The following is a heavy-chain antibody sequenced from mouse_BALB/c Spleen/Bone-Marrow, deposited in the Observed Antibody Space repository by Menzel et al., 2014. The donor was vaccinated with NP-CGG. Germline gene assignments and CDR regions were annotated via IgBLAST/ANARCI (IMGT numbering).Heavy chain of an antibody. J-gene: IGHJ3*01. CDR3: TRFDLTTRAFAY. V-gene: IGHV1S82*01. D-gene: IGHD6-1*01. Sequence: QVQLQQSGAELVRPGVSVKPFCKASGYSFTSYWMNWVKQRPGQGLEWIGMIHLSDSESRLNQKFKDKATLTVDKSSSTAYMQLSSPTSEDSAVYYCTRFDLTTRAFAYWGQGTLVAVSA. CDR1: GYSFTSYW. CDR2: IHLSDSES.